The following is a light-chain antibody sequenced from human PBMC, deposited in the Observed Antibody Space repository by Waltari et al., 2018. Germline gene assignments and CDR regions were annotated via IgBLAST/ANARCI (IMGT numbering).Light chain of an antibody. CDR1: SSDVGGYNY. J-gene: IGLJ2*01. CDR2: EVS. V-gene: IGLV2-14*01. Sequence: QSALTQPASVSGSPGQSITISCTGTSSDVGGYNYVSWYQQHPGKAPKLMIYEVSNRPSGVSNRLSGSKSGNTASLAIAGLQAEDAADYDCSSYTSSSTPVVFGGGTKLTV. CDR3: SSYTSSSTPVV.